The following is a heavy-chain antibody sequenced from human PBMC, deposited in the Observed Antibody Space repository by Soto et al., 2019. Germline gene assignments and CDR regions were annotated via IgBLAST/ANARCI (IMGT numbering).Heavy chain of an antibody. CDR2: ISSSGSTI. CDR3: ARGGLRYFDWLSFQENYYYYYGMDV. D-gene: IGHD3-9*01. Sequence: AGGSLRLSCAASGFTFSSYEMNWVRQAPGKGLEWVSYISSSGSTIYYADSVKGRFTISRDNAKNSLYLQMNSLRAEDTAVYYCARGGLRYFDWLSFQENYYYYYGMDVWGQGTTVTVSS. V-gene: IGHV3-48*03. CDR1: GFTFSSYE. J-gene: IGHJ6*02.